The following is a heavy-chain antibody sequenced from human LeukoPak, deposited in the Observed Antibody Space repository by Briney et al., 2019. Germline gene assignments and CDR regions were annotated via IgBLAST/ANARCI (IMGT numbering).Heavy chain of an antibody. V-gene: IGHV1-69*13. Sequence: SVKVSCKASGGTFSSYAISWVRQAPGQGLEWMGGIIPIFGTANYAQKFQGRVTITADESTSTAYMELSGLRSEDTAVYYCARSTVDTAMVSPRSLDYWGQGTLVTVSS. CDR3: ARSTVDTAMVSPRSLDY. CDR1: GGTFSSYA. CDR2: IIPIFGTA. D-gene: IGHD5-18*01. J-gene: IGHJ4*02.